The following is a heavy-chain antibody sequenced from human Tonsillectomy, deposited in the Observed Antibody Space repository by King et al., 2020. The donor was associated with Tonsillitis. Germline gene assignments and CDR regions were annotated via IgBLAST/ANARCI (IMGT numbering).Heavy chain of an antibody. D-gene: IGHD3-22*01. V-gene: IGHV1-69*01. CDR3: ARTDYYVSSDYFWTFDY. CDR2: IIPIFGTA. Sequence: QLVQSGAEVKRPGSSVKVSCKASGGTFSNYAISWVRQAPGQGLEWMGGIIPIFGTANYAQKFQGRVTITADESTSTAYMELSSLRSEDTAVYYCARTDYYVSSDYFWTFDYWGQGTLVTVSS. CDR1: GGTFSNYA. J-gene: IGHJ4*02.